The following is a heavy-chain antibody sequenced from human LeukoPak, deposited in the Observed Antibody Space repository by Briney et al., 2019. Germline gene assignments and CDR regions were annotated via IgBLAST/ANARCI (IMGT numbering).Heavy chain of an antibody. CDR1: GFTVSSNY. J-gene: IGHJ4*02. Sequence: GGSLRLSCAASGFTVSSNYMSWVRQAPGKGLEWVSVIYSGGSTYYADSVKGRFTISRDNAKNSLYLQMNSLSGEDTAVYYCARASIVGATAFDYWGQGTLVTVSS. CDR2: IYSGGST. CDR3: ARASIVGATAFDY. D-gene: IGHD1-26*01. V-gene: IGHV3-53*01.